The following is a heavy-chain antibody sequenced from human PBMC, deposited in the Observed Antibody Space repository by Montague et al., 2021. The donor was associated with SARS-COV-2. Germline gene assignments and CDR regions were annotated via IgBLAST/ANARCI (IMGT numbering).Heavy chain of an antibody. V-gene: IGHV4-59*01. CDR2: IYYSGST. J-gene: IGHJ6*02. D-gene: IGHD6-13*01. CDR3: ARAGRQLARYYYYGMDV. Sequence: SETLSLTCTVSGGSISSYYWSWIRQPPGKGLEWLGYIYYSGSTNYNPSLKSRVTISVDTSKNQFSLKLSSVTAADTAVYYCARAGRQLARYYYYGMDVWGQGTTVTVSS. CDR1: GGSISSYY.